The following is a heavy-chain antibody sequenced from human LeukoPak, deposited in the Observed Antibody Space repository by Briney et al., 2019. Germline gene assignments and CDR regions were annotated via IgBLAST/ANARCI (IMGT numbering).Heavy chain of an antibody. V-gene: IGHV1-2*02. Sequence: ASVTVSCKASGYTFTGFYMHWVRQAPRQGLEWMGWINPHSGDTYYAQKFQGRVTMTRDTSISTAYMELSRLRSDDTAVYYCARDYGSGSYLNWFDPWGQGTLVTVSP. CDR1: GYTFTGFY. D-gene: IGHD3-10*01. CDR2: INPHSGDT. CDR3: ARDYGSGSYLNWFDP. J-gene: IGHJ5*02.